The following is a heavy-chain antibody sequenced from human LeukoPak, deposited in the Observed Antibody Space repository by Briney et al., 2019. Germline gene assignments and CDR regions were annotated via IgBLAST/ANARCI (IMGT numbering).Heavy chain of an antibody. Sequence: ASVKVSCKVSGYTLTELSMHWVRQAPGKGLEWMGGFDPEDGETIYAQKSQGRGTMTDDTSTDTAYMELSSLRSEDTAVYYCATGYSSGYHGFDIWGQGTMVTVSS. J-gene: IGHJ3*02. CDR1: GYTLTELS. CDR2: FDPEDGET. V-gene: IGHV1-24*01. CDR3: ATGYSSGYHGFDI. D-gene: IGHD6-19*01.